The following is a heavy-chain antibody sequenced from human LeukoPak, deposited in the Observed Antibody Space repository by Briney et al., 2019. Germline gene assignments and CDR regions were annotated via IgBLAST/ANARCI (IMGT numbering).Heavy chain of an antibody. CDR2: ISDSGGST. CDR3: ARVAYSSTWYIDY. CDR1: GFTFSSYA. D-gene: IGHD6-13*01. Sequence: GGSLRLSCAASGFTFSSYAMSWVRQAPGKGLEWVSVISDSGGSTYYAESVKGRLTISRDNSKNTLYLQMNSLRAEDTAVYYCARVAYSSTWYIDYWGQGTLVTVSS. J-gene: IGHJ4*02. V-gene: IGHV3-23*01.